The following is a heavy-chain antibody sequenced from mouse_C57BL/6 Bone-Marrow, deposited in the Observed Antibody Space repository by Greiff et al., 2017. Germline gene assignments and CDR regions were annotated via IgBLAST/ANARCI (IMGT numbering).Heavy chain of an antibody. CDR3: ARWGYYGSSLAWFAY. D-gene: IGHD1-1*01. V-gene: IGHV1-50*01. CDR2: IDPSDSYT. J-gene: IGHJ3*01. Sequence: QVQLQQPGAELVKPGASVKLSCKASGYTFTSYWMQWVKQRPGQGLEWIGEIDPSDSYTNYNQKFKGKATLNVDTSSSTAYMQLSSLTSEDSAVYYCARWGYYGSSLAWFAYWGQGTLVTVSA. CDR1: GYTFTSYW.